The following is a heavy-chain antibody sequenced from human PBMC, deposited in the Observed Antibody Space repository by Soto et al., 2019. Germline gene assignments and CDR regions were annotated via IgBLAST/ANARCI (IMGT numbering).Heavy chain of an antibody. CDR3: ARVGGLAARTFDY. CDR1: GGSISDFY. CDR2: IYYSGST. D-gene: IGHD6-6*01. V-gene: IGHV4-59*01. Sequence: SETLSLTCTVSGGSISDFYWSWIRQPPGKGLEWIGYIYYSGSTNYNPSLKSRVTISVDTSKNQFSLNLRSMSPADTTVYYCARVGGLAARTFDYWGPGTLVTVSS. J-gene: IGHJ4*02.